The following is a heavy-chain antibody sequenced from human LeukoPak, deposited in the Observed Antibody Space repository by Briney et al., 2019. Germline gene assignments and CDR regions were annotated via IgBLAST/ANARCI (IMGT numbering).Heavy chain of an antibody. D-gene: IGHD2-15*01. CDR2: IIPIFGTA. V-gene: IGHV1-69*13. CDR1: GYTFTGYY. Sequence: GASVKVSCKASGYTFTGYYMHWVRQAPGQGLEWMGGIIPIFGTANYAQKFQGRVTITADESTSTAYMELSSLRSEDTAVYYCARDHGFQGSPPATFDIWGQGTMVTVSS. CDR3: ARDHGFQGSPPATFDI. J-gene: IGHJ3*02.